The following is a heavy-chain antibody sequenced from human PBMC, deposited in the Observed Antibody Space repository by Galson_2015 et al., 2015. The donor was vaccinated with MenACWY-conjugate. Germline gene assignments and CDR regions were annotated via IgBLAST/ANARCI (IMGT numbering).Heavy chain of an antibody. D-gene: IGHD1-26*01. CDR1: GFTFSSYW. CDR3: AREGEHDAFDI. CDR2: INSDGSST. Sequence: SLRLSCAASGFTFSSYWMHWVRQAPGKGLVWVSRINSDGSSTSYADSVKGRFTISRDNAKNTLYLQMNSLRAEDTAVYYCAREGEHDAFDIWGQGTMVTVSS. J-gene: IGHJ3*02. V-gene: IGHV3-74*01.